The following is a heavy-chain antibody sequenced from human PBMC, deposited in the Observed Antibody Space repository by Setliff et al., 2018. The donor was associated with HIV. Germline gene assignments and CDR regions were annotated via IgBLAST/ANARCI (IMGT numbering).Heavy chain of an antibody. CDR1: GFTFSIYE. Sequence: GGSLRLSCAASGFTFSIYEMNWVRQAPGKGLEWVSYISSSGSTIYYADSVKGRLTIARDNAKNSLYLQMNSLRAEDTAVNYCARANSGWSEGAFDSWGQGTMVTVSS. CDR2: ISSSGSTI. V-gene: IGHV3-48*03. J-gene: IGHJ3*02. CDR3: ARANSGWSEGAFDS. D-gene: IGHD6-19*01.